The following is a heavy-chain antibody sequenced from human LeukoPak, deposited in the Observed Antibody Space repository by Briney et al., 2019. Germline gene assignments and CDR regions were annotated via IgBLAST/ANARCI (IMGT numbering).Heavy chain of an antibody. CDR1: GFTFSDYY. D-gene: IGHD2-15*01. Sequence: PGGSLRLSCAASGFTFSDYYMSWIRQAPGKGLVWVSYISSSSSYTNYADSVKGRFTISRDNAKNSLYLQMNSLRAEDTAVYYCARDPRYCSGGSCYGHPIDYWGQGTLVTVSS. V-gene: IGHV3-11*06. J-gene: IGHJ4*02. CDR2: ISSSSSYT. CDR3: ARDPRYCSGGSCYGHPIDY.